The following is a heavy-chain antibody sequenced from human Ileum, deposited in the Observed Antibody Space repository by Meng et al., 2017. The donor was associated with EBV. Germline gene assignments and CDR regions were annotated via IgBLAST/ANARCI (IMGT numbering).Heavy chain of an antibody. CDR1: GCSLTANPAV. J-gene: IGHJ4*02. D-gene: IGHD4/OR15-4a*01. Sequence: KRSCPTRVQPTQTLPRPFPISGCSLTANPAVVAWIRRPPGKALEWLPVIYWYDDKRYSPSLKSKLTIPKDSSKNQVVLTMTNLDLLYTATYYCAHRRDYGGMWDTGCLDYWGQGALVTVSS. CDR3: AHRRDYGGMWDTGCLDY. V-gene: IGHV2-5*01. CDR2: IYWYDDK.